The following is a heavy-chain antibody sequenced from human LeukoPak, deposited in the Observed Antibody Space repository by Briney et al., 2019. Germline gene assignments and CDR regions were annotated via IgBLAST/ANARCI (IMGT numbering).Heavy chain of an antibody. V-gene: IGHV1-8*01. J-gene: IGHJ4*02. Sequence: GASVKVSCKAPGYTFTSYDINWVRQATGQGLEWMGWMNPNSGNTGYAQKFQGRVTMTRNTSISTAYMELSSLRSEDTAVYYCARMDSSSSQFGGYWGQGTLVTVSS. D-gene: IGHD6-6*01. CDR2: MNPNSGNT. CDR1: GYTFTSYD. CDR3: ARMDSSSSQFGGY.